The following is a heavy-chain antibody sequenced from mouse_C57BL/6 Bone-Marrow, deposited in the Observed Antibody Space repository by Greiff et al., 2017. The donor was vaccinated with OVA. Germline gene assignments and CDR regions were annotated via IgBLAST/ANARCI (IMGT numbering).Heavy chain of an antibody. J-gene: IGHJ1*03. D-gene: IGHD1-1*01. CDR1: GYTFTDYN. Sequence: VQLKESGPELVKPGASVKIPCKASGYTFTDYNMDWVKQSHGKSLEWIGDINPNNGGTIYNQKFKGKATLTVDKSSSTAYMELRSLTSEDTAVYYCARRYFTTVAYWYFDVWGTGTTVTVSS. CDR2: INPNNGGT. CDR3: ARRYFTTVAYWYFDV. V-gene: IGHV1-18*01.